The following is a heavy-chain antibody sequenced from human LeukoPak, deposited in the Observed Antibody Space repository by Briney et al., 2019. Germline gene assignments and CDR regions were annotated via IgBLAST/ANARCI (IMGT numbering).Heavy chain of an antibody. CDR3: ARGGSGYSYYFDY. D-gene: IGHD3-22*01. Sequence: GGSLRLSCAASGFTFSSYWMSWVRQAPGKGLEWVSSISSSSSYIYYADSVKGRFTISRDNAKNSLYLQMNSLRAEDTAVYYCARGGSGYSYYFDYWGQGTLVTVSS. CDR1: GFTFSSYW. CDR2: ISSSSSYI. J-gene: IGHJ4*02. V-gene: IGHV3-21*01.